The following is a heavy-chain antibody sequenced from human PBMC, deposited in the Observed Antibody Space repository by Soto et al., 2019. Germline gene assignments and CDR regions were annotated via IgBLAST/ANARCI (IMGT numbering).Heavy chain of an antibody. CDR2: IFSDNER. D-gene: IGHD3-9*01. CDR1: GFSLTTGKMG. J-gene: IGHJ6*02. CDR3: VRMKVDSYQFYYAMDV. V-gene: IGHV2-26*01. Sequence: QVTLKESGPALVKPTETLTLTCTVSGFSLTTGKMGVSWIRQPPGKALEWLAHIFSDNERSYSTSLQGRLTISKDTSGSQVVLSMTNVDPVDTATYYCVRMKVDSYQFYYAMDVWGQGTTVTGSS.